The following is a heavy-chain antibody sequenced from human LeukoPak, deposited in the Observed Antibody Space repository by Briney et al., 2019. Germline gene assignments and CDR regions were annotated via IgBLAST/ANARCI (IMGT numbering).Heavy chain of an antibody. J-gene: IGHJ6*02. V-gene: IGHV4-34*01. CDR1: GGSFSGYY. D-gene: IGHD2-2*01. Sequence: SETLSLTCAVYGGSFSGYYWSWIRQPPGKGLEWIGEINHSGSTNYNPSLKSRVTISVDTSKNQFSLKLSSVTAADTAVYYCARVRECSSTSCYDVYGYYGMDVWGQGTTVTVSS. CDR2: INHSGST. CDR3: ARVRECSSTSCYDVYGYYGMDV.